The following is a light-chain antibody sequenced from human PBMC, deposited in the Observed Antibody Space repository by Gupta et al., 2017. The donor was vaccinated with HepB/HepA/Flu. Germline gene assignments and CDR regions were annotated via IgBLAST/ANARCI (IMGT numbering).Light chain of an antibody. Sequence: DIQMTHSPSSLSASVGDRVTITCRASQSISSYLNWYQQKPGKAPKLLIYAASSLQSGVPSRFSGSGSGTDFTLTISSLQPEDFATYYCQQSYSTPFTFGRGTKVDIK. CDR2: AAS. CDR3: QQSYSTPFT. V-gene: IGKV1-39*01. CDR1: QSISSY. J-gene: IGKJ3*01.